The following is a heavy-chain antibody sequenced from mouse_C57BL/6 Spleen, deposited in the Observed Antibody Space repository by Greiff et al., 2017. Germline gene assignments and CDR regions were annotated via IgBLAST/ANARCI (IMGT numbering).Heavy chain of an antibody. J-gene: IGHJ3*01. D-gene: IGHD1-1*01. CDR1: GFTFSNYW. CDR3: SGGYYGSGWFAY. Sequence: EVKLVESGGGLVQPGGSMKLSCVASGFTFSNYWMNWVRQSPEKGLEWVAQIRLKSDNYATHYAESVKGRFTISRADSKTSIHLQMINVMADDTGVYYCSGGYYGSGWFAYWGQGTLVTVSA. V-gene: IGHV6-3*01. CDR2: IRLKSDNYAT.